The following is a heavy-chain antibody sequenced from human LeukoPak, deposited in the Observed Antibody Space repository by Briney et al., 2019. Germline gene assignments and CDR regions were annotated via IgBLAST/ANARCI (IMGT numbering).Heavy chain of an antibody. V-gene: IGHV1-24*01. CDR1: GYTLTELS. CDR3: ATDPVGYCSANGCYSVDY. Sequence: ASVKVSCKVSGYTLTELSMHWVRQAPGKGLEWMGGFDPEDGETIYAQKFQGRVTMTEDTSTDTAYMELTSLRSDDTAMYYCATDPVGYCSANGCYSVDYWGQGTLVTVSS. J-gene: IGHJ4*02. D-gene: IGHD2-15*01. CDR2: FDPEDGET.